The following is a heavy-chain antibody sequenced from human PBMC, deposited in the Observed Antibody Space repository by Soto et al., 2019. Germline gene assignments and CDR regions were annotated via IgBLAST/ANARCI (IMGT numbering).Heavy chain of an antibody. D-gene: IGHD2-15*01. J-gene: IGHJ6*02. CDR2: ISAYNGNT. CDR3: ARERAGTPTVSPFMDV. V-gene: IGHV1-18*01. Sequence: QVQLVQSGAEVKKPGASVKVSCKASGYTFTSYGISWVRQAPGQGLEWMGWISAYNGNTNNAQKLQGRVTMTTDTSTSTAYMELRSLRSDDTAVYYFARERAGTPTVSPFMDVWGQGTTVTVSS. CDR1: GYTFTSYG.